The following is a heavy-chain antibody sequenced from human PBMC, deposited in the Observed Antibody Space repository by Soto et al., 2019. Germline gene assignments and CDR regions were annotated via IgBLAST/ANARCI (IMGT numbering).Heavy chain of an antibody. CDR3: ARDDCTNGVCYCY. J-gene: IGHJ4*02. V-gene: IGHV3-30-3*01. Sequence: QVQLVESGGGVVQPGRSLRLSCAASGFTFSSYAMHWVRQAPGKGLEWVAVISYDGSNKYYADSVKGRFTISRDNSKNTLYLQMNSLRAEDTAVYYCARDDCTNGVCYCYWGQGTLVTVSS. CDR1: GFTFSSYA. D-gene: IGHD2-8*01. CDR2: ISYDGSNK.